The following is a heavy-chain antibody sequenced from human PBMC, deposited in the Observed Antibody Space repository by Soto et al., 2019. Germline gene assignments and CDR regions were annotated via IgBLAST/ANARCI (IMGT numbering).Heavy chain of an antibody. V-gene: IGHV1-69*13. CDR1: GGTFSSYA. CDR2: IIPIFGTA. Sequence: SVKVSCKASGGTFSSYAISWVRQAPGQGLEWMGGIIPIFGTANYAQKFQGRVTITADESTSTAYMELSSLRSEDTAVYYCARDSYYYDSSGYYAATYYFDYWGQGTLVTVSS. J-gene: IGHJ4*02. CDR3: ARDSYYYDSSGYYAATYYFDY. D-gene: IGHD3-22*01.